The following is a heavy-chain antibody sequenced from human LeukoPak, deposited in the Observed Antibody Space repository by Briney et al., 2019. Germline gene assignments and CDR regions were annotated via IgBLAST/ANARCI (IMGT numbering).Heavy chain of an antibody. CDR1: GGTFSSYA. CDR3: ARGISPRNKGAFDY. Sequence: SVKVSCKASGGTFSSYAISWVRQAPGQGLEWMGRIIPIFGTANYAQKFQGRVTITTDESTRTAYMDLSSLRSEDTAVYYCARGISPRNKGAFDYWGQGTLVTVSS. V-gene: IGHV1-69*05. CDR2: IIPIFGTA. J-gene: IGHJ4*02. D-gene: IGHD1/OR15-1a*01.